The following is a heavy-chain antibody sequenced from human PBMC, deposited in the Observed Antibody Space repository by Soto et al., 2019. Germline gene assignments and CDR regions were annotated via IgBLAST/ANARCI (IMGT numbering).Heavy chain of an antibody. V-gene: IGHV4-59*01. CDR3: ARGSTGYSSSWYRY. CDR2: IYYSGST. J-gene: IGHJ4*02. CDR1: GGSISSYY. D-gene: IGHD6-13*01. Sequence: QVQLQESGPGLVKPSETLSLTCTVSGGSISSYYWSWIRQPPGKGLEWIGYIYYSGSTNYNPSLTSRVTXXVXTXTNQFSLKLSSVTAADTAVYYCARGSTGYSSSWYRYWGQGTLVTVSS.